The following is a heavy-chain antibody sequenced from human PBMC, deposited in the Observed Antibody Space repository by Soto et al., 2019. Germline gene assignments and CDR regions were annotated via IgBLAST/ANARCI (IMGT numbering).Heavy chain of an antibody. D-gene: IGHD3-10*01. Sequence: SVTLSHTCTVAGGSISSYYWSWIRQPPGKGLEWIGYIHYSGSTNYNPSLKSRVTISVDTSKNQFSLKLSSVTAADTAVYYCARDRGGVASNWFDPWGQGTLVTVSS. CDR2: IHYSGST. V-gene: IGHV4-59*01. CDR3: ARDRGGVASNWFDP. CDR1: GGSISSYY. J-gene: IGHJ5*02.